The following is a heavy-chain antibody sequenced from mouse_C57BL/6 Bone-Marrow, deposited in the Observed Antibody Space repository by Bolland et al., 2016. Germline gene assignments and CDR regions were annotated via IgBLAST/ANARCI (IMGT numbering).Heavy chain of an antibody. CDR2: GTT. CDR3: ARLGDYDDGDWYFDV. J-gene: IGHJ1*01. D-gene: IGHD2-4*01. V-gene: IGHV1-39*01. Sequence: GTTSYNQKFKGKATLTVDQSSSTAYMQLNSLTSEDSAVYYCARLGDYDDGDWYFDVWGQGT.